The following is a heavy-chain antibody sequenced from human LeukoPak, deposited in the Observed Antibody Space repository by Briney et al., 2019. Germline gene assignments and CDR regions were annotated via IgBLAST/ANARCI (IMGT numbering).Heavy chain of an antibody. CDR2: FFYSGST. Sequence: SETLSLTCAVSGYSISSGYYWSWIRQPPGKGLEWIGYFFYSGSTTYNPSLNSRVTISLDTSKSQFSLKLSSVTAADTAVYYCARAGGTKGPGASDIWGQGTMVTVSS. CDR1: GYSISSGYY. J-gene: IGHJ3*02. V-gene: IGHV4-61*01. CDR3: ARAGGTKGPGASDI. D-gene: IGHD1-7*01.